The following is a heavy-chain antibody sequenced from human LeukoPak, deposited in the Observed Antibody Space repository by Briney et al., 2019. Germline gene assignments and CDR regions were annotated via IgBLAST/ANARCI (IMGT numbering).Heavy chain of an antibody. CDR1: GYTFTSYG. D-gene: IGHD2-21*01. CDR2: INPSGGST. Sequence: ASVKVSCKASGYTFTSYGISWVRQAPGQGLEWMGIINPSGGSTSYAQKFQGRVTMTRDMSTSTVYMELSSLRSEDTAVYYCAREVSTLLYSQNWFDPWGQGTLVTVSS. J-gene: IGHJ5*02. V-gene: IGHV1-46*01. CDR3: AREVSTLLYSQNWFDP.